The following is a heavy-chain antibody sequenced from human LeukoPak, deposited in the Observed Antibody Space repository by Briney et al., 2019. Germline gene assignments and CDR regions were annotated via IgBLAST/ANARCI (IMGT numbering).Heavy chain of an antibody. CDR1: GFTFSSYA. J-gene: IGHJ4*02. CDR2: ISGSGGST. Sequence: GGSLRLSCAASGFTFSSYAMSWVRQAPGKGLEWVSAISGSGGSTYYADSVKGRFTISRDNAKNSLYLQMNSLRAEDTAVYYCARARTYYFDYWGQGTLVTVSS. V-gene: IGHV3-23*01. CDR3: ARARTYYFDY.